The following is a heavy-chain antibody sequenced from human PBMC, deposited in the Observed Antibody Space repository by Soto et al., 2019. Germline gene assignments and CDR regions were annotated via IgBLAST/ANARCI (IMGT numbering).Heavy chain of an antibody. CDR2: ISYDGRNE. V-gene: IGHV3-30*04. Sequence: QVQLVESGGGVVQPGRSLRLSCTASGFSFRTYAMHWVRQAPGKGLECVAVISYDGRNEYYADSVKSRFTISRDNSKHMLYLEMNSLTTEDTAVYYCAEDTGGGNYWGQGVMVTVSS. J-gene: IGHJ4*02. CDR1: GFSFRTYA. D-gene: IGHD3-10*01. CDR3: AEDTGGGNY.